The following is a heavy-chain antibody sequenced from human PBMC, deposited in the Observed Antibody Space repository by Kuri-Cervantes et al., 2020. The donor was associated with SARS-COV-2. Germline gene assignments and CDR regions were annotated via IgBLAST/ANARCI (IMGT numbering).Heavy chain of an antibody. J-gene: IGHJ3*02. CDR2: INPSGGRT. Sequence: ASVKVSCKASGYTFTSYYMHWVRQAPGQGLEWMGIINPSGGRTSYAQKFQGRVTMTRDTSTSTVYMELSSLRSEDTAVYYCARGAPIVVVPAAKGDDAFDIWGQGTMVTVSS. CDR3: ARGAPIVVVPAAKGDDAFDI. V-gene: IGHV1-46*01. D-gene: IGHD2-2*01. CDR1: GYTFTSYY.